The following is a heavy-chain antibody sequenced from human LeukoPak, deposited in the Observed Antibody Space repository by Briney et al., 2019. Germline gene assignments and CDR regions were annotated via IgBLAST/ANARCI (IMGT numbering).Heavy chain of an antibody. J-gene: IGHJ4*02. Sequence: GASVKVSCKSSGDSFTNYGISWVRLAPGQGLEWMGWISAYSGHTDYAQKVQGRVTMTTDPSTSTAYMELRSLRSDDTAVYYCARDAIVGATLAPFDYWGQGTLVTVSS. CDR2: ISAYSGHT. CDR1: GDSFTNYG. D-gene: IGHD1-26*01. CDR3: ARDAIVGATLAPFDY. V-gene: IGHV1-18*01.